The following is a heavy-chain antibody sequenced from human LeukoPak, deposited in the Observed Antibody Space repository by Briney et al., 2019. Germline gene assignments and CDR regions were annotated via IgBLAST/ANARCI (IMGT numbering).Heavy chain of an antibody. CDR3: ARDQGGGPPYDAFDI. D-gene: IGHD2-15*01. CDR2: ISSSSSYI. V-gene: IGHV3-21*01. J-gene: IGHJ3*02. CDR1: GFTFSSYS. Sequence: PGGSLRLSCAASGFTFSSYSMNWVRQAPGKGLEWVSSISSSSSYIYYADSVKGRFTISRDNAKNSLYLQMNSLRAEDTAVYYCARDQGGGPPYDAFDIWGQGTMVTVSS.